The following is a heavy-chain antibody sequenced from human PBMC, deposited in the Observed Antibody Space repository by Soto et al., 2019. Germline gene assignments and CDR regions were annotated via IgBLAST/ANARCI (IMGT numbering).Heavy chain of an antibody. CDR2: ISADGGST. CDR1: GFPLSSSA. CDR3: AKGFGSSRYFTFDP. J-gene: IGHJ5*02. V-gene: IGHV3-23*01. Sequence: GSLRLSCAASGFPLSSSAMSCVRQAPGKGLEWGSRISADGGSTFNQESVRGRFTISRDTSTNTLYLQMNSLRAEDTAVYYCAKGFGSSRYFTFDPWGQGTLVTVSS. D-gene: IGHD6-13*01.